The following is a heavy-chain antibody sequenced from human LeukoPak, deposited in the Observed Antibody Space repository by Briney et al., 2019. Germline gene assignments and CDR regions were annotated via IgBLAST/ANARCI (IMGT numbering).Heavy chain of an antibody. J-gene: IGHJ4*02. CDR3: ARDIAYYDILTGYLGGALDF. CDR1: GLTFSDYY. Sequence: EGSLRLSCAASGLTFSDYYMSWIRQAPGKGLEWVSYMSNSGSTIYYADSVKGRFTISRDNAKNSLYLQMNSLRAEDTAVYYCARDIAYYDILTGYLGGALDFWGQGTLVTVSS. D-gene: IGHD3-9*01. V-gene: IGHV3-11*01. CDR2: MSNSGSTI.